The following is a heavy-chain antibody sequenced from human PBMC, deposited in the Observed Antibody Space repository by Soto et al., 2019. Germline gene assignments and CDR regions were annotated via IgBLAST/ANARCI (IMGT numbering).Heavy chain of an antibody. V-gene: IGHV4-39*01. Sequence: TSETLSLTRTVPGGSISSSSSYWGWVRQPPGKGLEWMATIYSGSTYQNPSLKSRVTISIDTSKNPFSLKLGSLAAPDTAVYYCATHPYYDFYRGDYVDYWGHGTLVTVSS. D-gene: IGHD3-3*01. CDR2: IYSGST. J-gene: IGHJ4*01. CDR1: GGSISSSSSY. CDR3: ATHPYYDFYRGDYVDY.